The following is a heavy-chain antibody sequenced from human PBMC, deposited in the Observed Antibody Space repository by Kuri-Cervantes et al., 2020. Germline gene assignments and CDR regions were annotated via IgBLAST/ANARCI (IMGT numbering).Heavy chain of an antibody. CDR2: ISSSGSTI. CDR3: AGGEGLYYNSYMDV. D-gene: IGHD3-16*01. J-gene: IGHJ6*03. V-gene: IGHV3-48*04. Sequence: GGSLRLSCAASGFTFNSYSMNWVRQAPGKGLEWVSYISSSGSTICYADSVKGRFTISRDNAKNSLYLQMNSLRAEDTAVYYCAGGEGLYYNSYMDVWGKGTTVTVSS. CDR1: GFTFNSYS.